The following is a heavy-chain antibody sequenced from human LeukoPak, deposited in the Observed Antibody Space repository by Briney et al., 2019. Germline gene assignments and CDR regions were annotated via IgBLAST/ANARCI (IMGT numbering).Heavy chain of an antibody. CDR1: GFNIDDYA. D-gene: IGHD5-24*01. Sequence: GGSLRLSCAASGFNIDDYAMHWVRQVPGKGLEWLSVITGGGSITSYADSVKGRFTISGDSSKNSQYLEMNSLTTEDTALYYCAKRMAARGLNAFDVWGQGTMVTLSS. CDR3: AKRMAARGLNAFDV. V-gene: IGHV3-43*02. CDR2: ITGGGSIT. J-gene: IGHJ3*01.